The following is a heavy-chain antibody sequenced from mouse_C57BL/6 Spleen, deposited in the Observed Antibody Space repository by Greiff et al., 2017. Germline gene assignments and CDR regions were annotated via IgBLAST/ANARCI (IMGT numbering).Heavy chain of an antibody. Sequence: EVQVVESGAELVRPGASVKLSCTASGFNIKDDYMHWVKQRPEQGLEWIGWIDPENGDTEYASKFQGKATITADTSSNTAYLQLSSLTSEDTAVYYCTLRQLRLRWFAYWGQGTLVTVSA. D-gene: IGHD3-2*02. V-gene: IGHV14-4*01. J-gene: IGHJ3*01. CDR3: TLRQLRLRWFAY. CDR2: IDPENGDT. CDR1: GFNIKDDY.